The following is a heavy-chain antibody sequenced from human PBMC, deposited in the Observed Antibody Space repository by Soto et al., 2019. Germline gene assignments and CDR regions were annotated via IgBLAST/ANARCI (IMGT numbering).Heavy chain of an antibody. J-gene: IGHJ5*02. CDR3: ARSSGVSATNWFDA. Sequence: QVPLQESGPGLVKPSGTLSLTCGVYGGSISSINWWSWVRQTPGKGLEWIGEIYYSGSTNYNPSLTSRVTMSIDKSKNQFFLNLTSVTAADTALYYCARSSGVSATNWFDAWGQGTLVTVSS. CDR1: GGSISSINW. V-gene: IGHV4-4*02. CDR2: IYYSGST. D-gene: IGHD3-10*01.